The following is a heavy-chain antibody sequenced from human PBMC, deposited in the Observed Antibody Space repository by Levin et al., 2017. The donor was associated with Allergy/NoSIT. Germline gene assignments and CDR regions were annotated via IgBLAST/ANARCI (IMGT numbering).Heavy chain of an antibody. CDR1: GYTFTFFG. CDR3: AREMAETAADTFDF. CDR2: ISPYNGDT. V-gene: IGHV1-18*01. Sequence: GGSLRLSCQASGYTFTFFGLSWVRQAPGQGLEWMGWISPYNGDTNYAQNFQGRVTMTTDTSTNTAYLELRSLRSDDTGVYYCAREMAETAADTFDFWGQGTMVTVSS. D-gene: IGHD2-8*01. J-gene: IGHJ3*01.